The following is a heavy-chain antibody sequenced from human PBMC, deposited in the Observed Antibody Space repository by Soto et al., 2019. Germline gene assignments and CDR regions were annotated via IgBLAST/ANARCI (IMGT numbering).Heavy chain of an antibody. CDR1: GFTFSSYA. CDR2: VSGSGGNT. J-gene: IGHJ4*02. Sequence: EVQLLESGGGLVQPGGSLRLSCAASGFTFSSYAMSWVRQAPGKGLEWVSSVSGSGGNTYYADSVKGRFTISRDNSKDTLYLKMNSLRAEDTAVYYCARTVVFEYWGQGTLVTVSS. V-gene: IGHV3-23*01. D-gene: IGHD1-1*01. CDR3: ARTVVFEY.